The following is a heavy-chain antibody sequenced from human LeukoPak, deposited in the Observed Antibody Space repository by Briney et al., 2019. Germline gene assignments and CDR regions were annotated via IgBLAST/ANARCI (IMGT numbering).Heavy chain of an antibody. Sequence: QPGGSLRLSCAASGFTFSSYWMSWVRQAPGKGLEWVANIKQDGSEKYYVDSVKGRFTISRDNAKNSLYLQMNSLRAEDTAVYYCAREGTICSSTSCYIPDWLDPWGQGTLVTVSS. CDR1: GFTFSSYW. V-gene: IGHV3-7*01. CDR2: IKQDGSEK. D-gene: IGHD2-2*02. J-gene: IGHJ5*02. CDR3: AREGTICSSTSCYIPDWLDP.